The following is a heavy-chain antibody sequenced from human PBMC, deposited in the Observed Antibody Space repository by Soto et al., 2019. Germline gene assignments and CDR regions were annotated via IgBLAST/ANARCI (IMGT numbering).Heavy chain of an antibody. J-gene: IGHJ4*02. CDR2: IWYDGSNK. Sequence: ESGGGVVQPGRTLRLSCAASGFSFSSYGMHWVRQAPGKGLEWVAVIWYDGSNKYYADSVKGRFTISRDNSKNTLYLQMNSLRAEDTAVYYCARWGIAAGDYWGQGTLVTVSS. CDR3: ARWGIAAGDY. D-gene: IGHD6-13*01. CDR1: GFSFSSYG. V-gene: IGHV3-33*01.